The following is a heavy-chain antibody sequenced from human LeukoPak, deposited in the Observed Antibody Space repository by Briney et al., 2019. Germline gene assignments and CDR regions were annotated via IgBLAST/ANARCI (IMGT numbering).Heavy chain of an antibody. V-gene: IGHV5-51*01. CDR3: ARHIRLYSSSPGQIDY. D-gene: IGHD6-13*01. Sequence: GESLKISCKGSGYSFTSYWIGWVRQMPGKGLEWMGIIYPGDSDTRYSPSFQGQVTISADKSISTAYLQWSSLKASDTAMYYCARHIRLYSSSPGQIDYWGQGTLVTVSS. CDR1: GYSFTSYW. J-gene: IGHJ4*02. CDR2: IYPGDSDT.